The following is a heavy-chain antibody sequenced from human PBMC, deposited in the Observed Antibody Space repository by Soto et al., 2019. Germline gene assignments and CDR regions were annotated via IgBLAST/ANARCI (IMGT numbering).Heavy chain of an antibody. CDR3: VRTSLVVAAATREDY. Sequence: EVQLVESGGGLVQPGGSLRLSCAASGFTFSSYWMHWVRQAPGKGLVWVSRINRDGSSTSYADSVKDRFTITRDNAKNTLYLQMHSLRAEDTAVYYCVRTSLVVAAATREDYWGQGTLVTVSS. D-gene: IGHD2-15*01. J-gene: IGHJ4*02. V-gene: IGHV3-74*01. CDR2: INRDGSST. CDR1: GFTFSSYW.